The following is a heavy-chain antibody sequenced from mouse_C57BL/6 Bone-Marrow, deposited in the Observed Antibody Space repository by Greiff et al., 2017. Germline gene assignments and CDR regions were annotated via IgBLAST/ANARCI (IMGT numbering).Heavy chain of an antibody. CDR2: IHPNSGST. J-gene: IGHJ2*01. CDR3: ARSYDDYDHSFGY. CDR1: GYTFTSYW. D-gene: IGHD2-4*01. Sequence: QVQLKQPGAELVKPGASVKLSCKASGYTFTSYWMHWVKQRPGQGLEWIGMIHPNSGSTNYNEKFKSKATLTVDKSSSTAYMQLSSLTSEDSAVYYCARSYDDYDHSFGYWGQGTTLTVSS. V-gene: IGHV1-64*01.